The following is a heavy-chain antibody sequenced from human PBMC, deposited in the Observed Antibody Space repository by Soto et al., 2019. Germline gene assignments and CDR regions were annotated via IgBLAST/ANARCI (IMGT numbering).Heavy chain of an antibody. CDR2: IIPIFGTA. Sequence: GASVKVSCKASGGTFSSYAISWVRQAPGQGLEWMGGIIPIFGTANYAQKFQGRVTITADESTSTAYMELSSLRSDDTAVYYCAREGVAPYYYYGMDVWGQGTPVTVSS. CDR1: GGTFSSYA. V-gene: IGHV1-69*13. CDR3: AREGVAPYYYYGMDV. J-gene: IGHJ6*02. D-gene: IGHD5-12*01.